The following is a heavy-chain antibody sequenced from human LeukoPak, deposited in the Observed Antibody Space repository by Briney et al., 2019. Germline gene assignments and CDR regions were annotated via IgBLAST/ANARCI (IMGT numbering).Heavy chain of an antibody. Sequence: GGSLRLSCAASGFSFSSFAMSWVRQAPGKGLEWVSAITGSGSNTYYADSVKGRFTISRDNSKNTLYLQMNSMGADDTAVYYCARRTALEQYFDYWGQGTLVTVSS. V-gene: IGHV3-23*01. CDR2: ITGSGSNT. J-gene: IGHJ4*02. CDR3: ARRTALEQYFDY. CDR1: GFSFSSFA. D-gene: IGHD1/OR15-1a*01.